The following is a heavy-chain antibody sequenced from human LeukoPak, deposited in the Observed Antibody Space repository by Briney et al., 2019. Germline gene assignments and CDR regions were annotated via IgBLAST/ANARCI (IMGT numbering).Heavy chain of an antibody. CDR3: AGDHGLYGDYGVVAAAGLDS. J-gene: IGHJ4*02. Sequence: GGSLRLSCAASGFTFSSYGMHWVRQAPGKGLEGVALISSTELNIYYADSVKGRFTISRDNSKNTLYLQMNRLRSEDSAVYYCAGDHGLYGDYGVVAAAGLDSWGQGTLVTVSS. CDR1: GFTFSSYG. D-gene: IGHD4-17*01. V-gene: IGHV3-30*03. CDR2: ISSTELNI.